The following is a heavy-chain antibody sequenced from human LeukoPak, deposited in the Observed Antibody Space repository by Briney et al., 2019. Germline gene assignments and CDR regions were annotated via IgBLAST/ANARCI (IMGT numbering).Heavy chain of an antibody. CDR3: ARDRRYSYGSYFDY. CDR1: GGSIRNYY. CDR2: IYYSGST. Sequence: SETLSLTCTVSGGSIRNYYWSWIRQPPGKGLEWIGYIYYSGSTYYNPSLKSRVTISVDTSKNQFSLKLSSVIAADTAVYYCARDRRYSYGSYFDYWGQGTLVTVSS. D-gene: IGHD5-18*01. V-gene: IGHV4-59*12. J-gene: IGHJ4*02.